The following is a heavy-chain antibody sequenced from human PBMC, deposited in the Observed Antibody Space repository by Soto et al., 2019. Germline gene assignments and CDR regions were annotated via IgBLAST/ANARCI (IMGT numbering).Heavy chain of an antibody. D-gene: IGHD5-12*01. Sequence: ASVKVSCKASGYTFTGYYMHWVRQAPGQGREWMGWINPNSGGTNYAQKFQGWVTMTRDTSISTAYMELSRLRSDDTAVYYCARGRYSGYGYFDYWGQGTLVTVSS. CDR3: ARGRYSGYGYFDY. CDR2: INPNSGGT. V-gene: IGHV1-2*04. CDR1: GYTFTGYY. J-gene: IGHJ4*02.